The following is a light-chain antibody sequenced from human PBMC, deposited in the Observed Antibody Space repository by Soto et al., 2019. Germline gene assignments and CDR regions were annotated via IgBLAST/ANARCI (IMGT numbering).Light chain of an antibody. CDR2: DVS. CDR3: SSYTSTNSWV. CDR1: SSDVGGYNY. V-gene: IGLV2-14*01. Sequence: ALTQSASVSGSPGQSITISCTGTSSDVGGYNYVSWYQQHPGKAPKLIIYDVSNRPSGVPTRFSGSKSGNTASLTISGLQAEDEADYSCSSYTSTNSWVFGGGTKLTVL. J-gene: IGLJ3*02.